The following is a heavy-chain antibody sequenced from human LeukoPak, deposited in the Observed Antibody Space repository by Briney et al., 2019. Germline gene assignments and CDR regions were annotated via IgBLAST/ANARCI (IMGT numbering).Heavy chain of an antibody. V-gene: IGHV1-46*01. CDR3: AREVVGIAAALAQLGLAY. Sequence: SVKVSCKASGYTFTSYYILWLRQAPGQGLEWMGIINPSGGSTSYAQTFQGRVTMTTDTSTSTAYMELRSLRSGATAVYSCAREVVGIAAALAQLGLAYWGKGTLVTVS. CDR2: INPSGGST. D-gene: IGHD6-13*01. CDR1: GYTFTSYY. J-gene: IGHJ4*02.